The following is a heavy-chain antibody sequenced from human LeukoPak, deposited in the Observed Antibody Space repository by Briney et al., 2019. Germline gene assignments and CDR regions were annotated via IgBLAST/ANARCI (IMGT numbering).Heavy chain of an antibody. CDR1: SGSISSYY. CDR2: IYYSGST. D-gene: IGHD6-19*01. CDR3: ARAEEAYSSGSYTSSWFDP. J-gene: IGHJ5*02. V-gene: IGHV4-59*01. Sequence: PSETLSLTCTVSSGSISSYYWNWIRQPPGKGLEWIGYIYYSGSTNYNPSLKSRVTISLDTSKNQFSLKLNSATAADTAVYYCARAEEAYSSGSYTSSWFDPWGQGTLVTVSS.